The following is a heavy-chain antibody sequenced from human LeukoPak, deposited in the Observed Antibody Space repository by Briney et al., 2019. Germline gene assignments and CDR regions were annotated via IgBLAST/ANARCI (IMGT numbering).Heavy chain of an antibody. Sequence: PSETLSLTCGVFGVSINNYYWSWIRQSSGKGLEWIGEISHTEGTRYNPSLESRVTMSVGTSENQLSLKLIFVTAADTAVYYCARIRCGQSGSVCYNDWGLGTLVTVS. CDR2: ISHTEGT. V-gene: IGHV4-34*01. D-gene: IGHD2-21*01. CDR1: GVSINNYY. CDR3: ARIRCGQSGSVCYND. J-gene: IGHJ4*02.